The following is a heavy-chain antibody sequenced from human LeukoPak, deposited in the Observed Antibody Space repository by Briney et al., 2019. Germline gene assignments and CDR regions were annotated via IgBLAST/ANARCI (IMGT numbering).Heavy chain of an antibody. D-gene: IGHD4-11*01. J-gene: IGHJ6*03. CDR3: ARKNGVYRNYKLYYYYYRDV. CDR1: GFTFSSYG. V-gene: IGHV3-23*01. Sequence: GGSLRLSCAASGFTFSSYGMSWVRQAPGKGLEWVSAIGGSGGSTYYADSVKGRFTISRYNSKNTLYLQMNSLRAEDTAVYYCARKNGVYRNYKLYYYYYRDVWAKGPTVPVS. CDR2: IGGSGGST.